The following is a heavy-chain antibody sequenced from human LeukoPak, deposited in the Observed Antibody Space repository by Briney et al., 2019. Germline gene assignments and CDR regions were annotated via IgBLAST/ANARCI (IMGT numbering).Heavy chain of an antibody. CDR2: IRSKGNRYAT. V-gene: IGHV3-73*01. D-gene: IGHD3-22*01. Sequence: GGSLRLSCTASGFTFSSSHWLTWVRQAPGKGLEWVGRIRSKGNRYATAYAASLQGRLTISRDDSKNTAYLQMNSLKTEDTAVYYCTRTQDMYYYDTSGYVWGQGTTVTVSS. J-gene: IGHJ6*02. CDR1: GFTFSSSH. CDR3: TRTQDMYYYDTSGYV.